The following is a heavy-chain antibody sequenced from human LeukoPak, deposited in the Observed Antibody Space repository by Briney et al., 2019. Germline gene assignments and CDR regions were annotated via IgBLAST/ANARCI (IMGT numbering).Heavy chain of an antibody. CDR1: GYTFTNYD. D-gene: IGHD6-19*01. J-gene: IGHJ5*02. CDR2: ISTYSGNT. Sequence: ASVKVSCKASGYTFTNYDINWVRQAPGQGLEWMGWISTYSGNTNYAQNLQDRVTMTTDTSTSTVYMALRSLRSDDTAVYYCARVYRDSGWNNWFDPWGQGTLVTVSS. V-gene: IGHV1-18*01. CDR3: ARVYRDSGWNNWFDP.